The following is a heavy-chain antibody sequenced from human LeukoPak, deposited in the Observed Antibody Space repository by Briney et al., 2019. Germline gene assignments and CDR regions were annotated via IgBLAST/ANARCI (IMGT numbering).Heavy chain of an antibody. CDR2: ISSSAGTK. J-gene: IGHJ5*02. CDR1: GFSFSDYY. D-gene: IGHD1-7*01. V-gene: IGHV3-11*04. CDR3: MRGATDTTRWFDP. Sequence: EGSLRLSCAASGFSFSDYYMSWIRQAPGKGLEWVSCISSSAGTKYYADSVKGRFTISRDNAKNSLYLQMNGLRAEDTAAYYCMRGATDTTRWFDPWGQGTLVTVSS.